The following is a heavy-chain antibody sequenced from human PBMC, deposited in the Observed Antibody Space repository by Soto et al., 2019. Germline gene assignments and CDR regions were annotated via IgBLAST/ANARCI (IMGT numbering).Heavy chain of an antibody. CDR1: GYTFTSYA. Sequence: GASVKGSCKTAGYTFTSYAIHWVRKAPGQRLEWMGWINADNGDTKYSQKFSGRGTITRDTSANTAFMELSSLRSEDTAMYYCARELQGLYYFDFWGQGTLVTVSS. D-gene: IGHD4-4*01. J-gene: IGHJ4*02. CDR3: ARELQGLYYFDF. CDR2: INADNGDT. V-gene: IGHV1-3*01.